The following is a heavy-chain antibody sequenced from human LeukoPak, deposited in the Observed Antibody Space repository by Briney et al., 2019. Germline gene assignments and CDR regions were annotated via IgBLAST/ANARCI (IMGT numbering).Heavy chain of an antibody. D-gene: IGHD3-22*01. CDR2: IYHSGST. Sequence: SETLSLTCDVSGDSIGLGYWWTWVRQAPGKGLEWVGEIYHSGSTNYNPSLKSRVTISVDNSKTQFSMSLTSVTAADTAVYYCARSPLYYYDSSGYYYYYYYMDVWGKGTTVTISS. J-gene: IGHJ6*03. V-gene: IGHV4/OR15-8*01. CDR1: GDSIGLGYW. CDR3: ARSPLYYYDSSGYYYYYYYMDV.